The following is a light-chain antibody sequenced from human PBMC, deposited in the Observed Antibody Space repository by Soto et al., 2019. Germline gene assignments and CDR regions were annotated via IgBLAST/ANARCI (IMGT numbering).Light chain of an antibody. V-gene: IGKV1-9*01. Sequence: IQLTQSPSFLSASVGDRVTVTCRASQGISFYLAWYQQKPGKAPQLLIYHASTLQSGVPSRFSGSGSGTEFTLTIGSLQPEDFATYYCQQLNAYPLTFGGGTKV. CDR2: HAS. CDR3: QQLNAYPLT. CDR1: QGISFY. J-gene: IGKJ4*01.